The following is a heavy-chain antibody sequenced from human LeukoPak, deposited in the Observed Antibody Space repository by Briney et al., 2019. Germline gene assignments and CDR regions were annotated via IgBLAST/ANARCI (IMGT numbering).Heavy chain of an antibody. D-gene: IGHD3-16*02. J-gene: IGHJ6*03. CDR3: AKARPLDYYYYYYMDV. Sequence: GGSLRLSCAASGFTFRSCGMHWVRQAPGKGLEWVAVISYDGSNKYYADSVKGRFTISRDNSKNTLYLQMNSLRAEDTAVYYCAKARPLDYYYYYYMDVWGKGTTVTVSS. CDR1: GFTFRSCG. V-gene: IGHV3-30*18. CDR2: ISYDGSNK.